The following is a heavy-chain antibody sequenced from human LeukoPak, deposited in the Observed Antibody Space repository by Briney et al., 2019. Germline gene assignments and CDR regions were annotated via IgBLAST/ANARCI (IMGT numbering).Heavy chain of an antibody. CDR2: ISYDGSNK. CDR1: GFTFSSYG. V-gene: IGHV3-30*18. J-gene: IGHJ4*02. D-gene: IGHD5-12*01. Sequence: GRSLRLSCAASGFTFSSYGMHWVRQAPGKGLEWVAVISYDGSNKYYAVSVKGRFTISRDNSKNTLYLQMNSLRAEDTAVYYCAKDGYGDYDYPDYWGQGTLVTVSS. CDR3: AKDGYGDYDYPDY.